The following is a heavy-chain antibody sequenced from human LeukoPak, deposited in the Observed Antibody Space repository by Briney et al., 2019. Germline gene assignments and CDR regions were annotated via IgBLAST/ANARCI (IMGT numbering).Heavy chain of an antibody. V-gene: IGHV1-2*02. D-gene: IGHD6-19*01. CDR2: INPNSGGT. CDR1: GYTFTGYY. J-gene: IGHJ4*02. Sequence: AASVKVSCKASGYTFTGYYMHWVRQAPGQGPEWMGWINPNSGGTNYAQKFQGRVTMTRDTSISTAYMELSRLRSDDTAVYYCARVGSSGWDSIDYWGQGTLVTVSS. CDR3: ARVGSSGWDSIDY.